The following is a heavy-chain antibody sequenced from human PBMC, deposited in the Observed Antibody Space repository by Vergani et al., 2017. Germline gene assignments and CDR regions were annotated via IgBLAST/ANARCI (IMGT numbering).Heavy chain of an antibody. Sequence: QVQLQESGPGLVKPSETLALICTVSGDPISRYYWGWIRQPSGKGLEWIASIYYSGGTYYNPSLKSRVTISVDTSKNQFSLKLSSVTAADTAVYFCARHSXVEWLVKLGWIDPWGQGILVTVSS. V-gene: IGHV4-39*01. J-gene: IGHJ5*02. CDR3: ARHSXVEWLVKLGWIDP. CDR2: IYYSGGT. CDR1: GDPISRYY. D-gene: IGHD6-19*01.